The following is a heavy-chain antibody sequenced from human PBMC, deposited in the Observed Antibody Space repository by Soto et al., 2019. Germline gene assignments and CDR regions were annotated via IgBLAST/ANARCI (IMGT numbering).Heavy chain of an antibody. CDR1: GFTFSSYA. J-gene: IGHJ5*02. CDR3: AKVTGIAARLPYNWFDP. CDR2: ISGSGGST. Sequence: GGSLRLSCAASGFTFSSYAMSWVRQAPGKGLEWVSAISGSGGSTYYADSVKGRFTISRDNSKNTLYLQMNSLRAEDTAVYYCAKVTGIAARLPYNWFDPWGQGTLVTVYS. D-gene: IGHD6-6*01. V-gene: IGHV3-23*01.